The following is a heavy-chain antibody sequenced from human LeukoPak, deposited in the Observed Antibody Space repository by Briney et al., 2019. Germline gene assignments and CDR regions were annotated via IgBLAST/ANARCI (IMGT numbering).Heavy chain of an antibody. J-gene: IGHJ4*02. CDR3: ARMRGRYCSSNGCYVEY. CDR2: ISHDGDHK. Sequence: GGSLRLSCAASGFTFGSYGMHWVRQAPGTGLEWVAVISHDGDHKYHADSVKGRFTISRDNSKNTLYLQMNSLRVEDTAVYYCARMRGRYCSSNGCYVEYWGQGAPVTVSS. V-gene: IGHV3-30*06. D-gene: IGHD2-2*01. CDR1: GFTFGSYG.